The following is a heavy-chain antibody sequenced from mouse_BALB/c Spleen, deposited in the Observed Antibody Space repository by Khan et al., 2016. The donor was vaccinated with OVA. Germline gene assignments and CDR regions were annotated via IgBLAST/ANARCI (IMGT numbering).Heavy chain of an antibody. Sequence: QIQLVQSGPELKKPGETVKISCKASGHTFTKYGMNWVKQAPGKGLKWMGWINTYTGDPTYADDFNGRFAFSLETSASTAYLQINNLKNEDTATYFCARPPYFSYVMGNWGQGTSVTVSS. CDR3: ARPPYFSYVMGN. V-gene: IGHV9-3-1*01. J-gene: IGHJ4*01. D-gene: IGHD2-10*01. CDR1: GHTFTKYG. CDR2: INTYTGDP.